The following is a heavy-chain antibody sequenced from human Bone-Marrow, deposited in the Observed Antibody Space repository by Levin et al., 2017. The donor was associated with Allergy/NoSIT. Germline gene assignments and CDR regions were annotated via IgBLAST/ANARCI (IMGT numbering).Heavy chain of an antibody. D-gene: IGHD3-10*01. CDR3: ARGARELDY. CDR1: GFTLRSFG. J-gene: IGHJ4*02. V-gene: IGHV3-30*03. Sequence: QRGESLKISCSASGFTLRSFGMHWVRQAPGKGLEWVAVISYDGNNKEYGDSVKGRFAISRDTSKNTLYLQMNSLTAEDTAVYYCARGARELDYWGQGTLVTVSS. CDR2: ISYDGNNK.